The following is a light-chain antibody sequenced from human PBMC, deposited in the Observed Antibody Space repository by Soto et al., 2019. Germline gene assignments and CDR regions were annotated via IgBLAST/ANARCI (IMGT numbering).Light chain of an antibody. CDR3: QQHDTRPTMT. J-gene: IGKJ5*01. CDR2: AAS. Sequence: IQVTQSPSSLSASVGESVTITCRASQDIDNYLNWYQHRPGEAPKLLIYAASYLETGVSTRFSGSGSGTDFPFTITSLRPEDSATYYCQQHDTRPTMTFGQGTRLEI. V-gene: IGKV1-33*01. CDR1: QDIDNY.